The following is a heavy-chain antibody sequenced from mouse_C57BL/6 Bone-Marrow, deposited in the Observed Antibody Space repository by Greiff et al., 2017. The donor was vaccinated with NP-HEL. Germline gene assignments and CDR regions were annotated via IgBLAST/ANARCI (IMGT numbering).Heavy chain of an antibody. CDR1: GYSITSDY. V-gene: IGHV3-8*01. CDR3: ARSPLWLRRNYYAMVY. Sequence: EVQRVESGPGLAKPSQTLSLTCSVTGYSITSDYWNWIRKFPGNKLEYMGYISYSGSTYYNPSLKSRISITRDTSKNQYYLQLNSVTTEDTATYYCARSPLWLRRNYYAMVYWGQGTSVTVSS. CDR2: ISYSGST. D-gene: IGHD2-2*01. J-gene: IGHJ4*01.